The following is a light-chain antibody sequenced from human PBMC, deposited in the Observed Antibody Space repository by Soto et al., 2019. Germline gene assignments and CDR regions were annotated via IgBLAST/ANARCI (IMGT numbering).Light chain of an antibody. CDR1: SGDVGNYNL. Sequence: QSVLTQPASVSGSPGQSITISCSGVSGDVGNYNLVSWYQQYPGKAPALLIYEDDKRPSGVSNRFSGSKSDSTAFLTISGLQAEDEADYYCCLYLGGTSVFGGGTQLTVL. CDR2: EDD. J-gene: IGLJ7*01. CDR3: CLYLGGTSV. V-gene: IGLV2-23*01.